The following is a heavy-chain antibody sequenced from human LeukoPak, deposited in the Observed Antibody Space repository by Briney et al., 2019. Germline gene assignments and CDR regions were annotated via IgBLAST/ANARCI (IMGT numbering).Heavy chain of an antibody. V-gene: IGHV1-69*05. CDR2: IIPIFGTA. J-gene: IGHJ4*02. CDR1: GGTFIRYA. CDR3: ASSTRDSSGWYAFDY. D-gene: IGHD6-19*01. Sequence: SVKVSCKATGGTFIRYAISGVRQAGGQGGEWMGRIIPIFGTANYAQKFQGRVTITTDESTRTDYMEGRRQRAEDTAVYSCASSTRDSSGWYAFDYWGQGTLVTVSS.